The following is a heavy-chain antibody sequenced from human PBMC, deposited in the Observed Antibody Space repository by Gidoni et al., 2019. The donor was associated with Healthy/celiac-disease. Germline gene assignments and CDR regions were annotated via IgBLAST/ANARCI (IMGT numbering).Heavy chain of an antibody. CDR2: ISYDGSNK. J-gene: IGHJ4*02. D-gene: IGHD6-19*01. CDR1: GFTFSSYG. V-gene: IGHV3-30*18. Sequence: QVQLVESGGGVVQPGRSLRLSCAASGFTFSSYGMHWVRQAPGKGLEWVAVISYDGSNKYYADSVKGRFTISRDNSKNTLYLKMNSLRAEDTAVYYCAKDVIRKDSSGWYHFDYWGQGTLVTVSS. CDR3: AKDVIRKDSSGWYHFDY.